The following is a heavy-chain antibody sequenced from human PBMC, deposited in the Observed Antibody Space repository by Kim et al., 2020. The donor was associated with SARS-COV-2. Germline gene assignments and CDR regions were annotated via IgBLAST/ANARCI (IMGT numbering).Heavy chain of an antibody. CDR2: ISGNTLTT. CDR3: AKRSLIATTSVGVYYFDY. CDR1: GFTFGNHA. D-gene: IGHD2-21*01. V-gene: IGHV3-23*01. Sequence: GGSLRLSCVASGFTFGNHAMTWVRQAPGKGLEWVSSISGNTLTTHYADSVKGRFTISRDNSKNTVYLQAKSLRVDDTAMYYCAKRSLIATTSVGVYYFDYWGQGTLIAVSP. J-gene: IGHJ4*02.